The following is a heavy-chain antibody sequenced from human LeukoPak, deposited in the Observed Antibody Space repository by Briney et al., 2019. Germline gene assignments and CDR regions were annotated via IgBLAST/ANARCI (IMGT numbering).Heavy chain of an antibody. CDR1: GGSISSGGYS. D-gene: IGHD2-21*02. V-gene: IGHV4-30-4*07. CDR3: ARGWGPAYCGGDCHRHFDF. Sequence: SETLSLTCDVSGGSISSGGYSWNWIRQPPGKGLEWIGYIYNRGSTSYNPSLKSRVTMSVDTSKNQFSLKLNSMTAADTAVHSCARGWGPAYCGGDCHRHFDFWGQGTLVTVSS. CDR2: IYNRGST. J-gene: IGHJ4*02.